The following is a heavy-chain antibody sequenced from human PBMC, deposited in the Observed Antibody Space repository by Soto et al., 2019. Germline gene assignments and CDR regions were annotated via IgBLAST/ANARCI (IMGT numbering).Heavy chain of an antibody. CDR1: GGTFSSYT. CDR3: ASGYCSSTSCYRYYGMDV. J-gene: IGHJ6*02. V-gene: IGHV1-69*02. CDR2: IIPILGIA. Sequence: QVQLVQSGAEVKKPGSSVKVSCKASGGTFSSYTISWVRQAPGQGLEWMGRIIPILGIANYAQKFQGRVTITADKATSTAYMELSSLRSEDTAVYYWASGYCSSTSCYRYYGMDVWGQGTTVTVSS. D-gene: IGHD2-2*03.